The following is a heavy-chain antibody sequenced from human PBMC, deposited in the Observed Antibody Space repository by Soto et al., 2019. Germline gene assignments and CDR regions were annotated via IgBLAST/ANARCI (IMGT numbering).Heavy chain of an antibody. V-gene: IGHV1-46*01. J-gene: IGHJ4*02. Sequence: GASVKVSCKASGYTFTSYYLHWVRQAPGQGLEWMAIINPSGGSTSYAQNFQGRVTMTRDTSTSTAYMELSSLRSEDTAVYCCARGRSGYHDYWGQGTLVTVSS. CDR3: ARGRSGYHDY. CDR1: GYTFTSYY. CDR2: INPSGGST. D-gene: IGHD3-3*01.